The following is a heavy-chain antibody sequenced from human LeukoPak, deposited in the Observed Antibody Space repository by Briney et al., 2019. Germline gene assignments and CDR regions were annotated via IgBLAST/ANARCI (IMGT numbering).Heavy chain of an antibody. CDR3: ARVRGLLWFGELKDYFDY. CDR2: INWNGGST. J-gene: IGHJ4*02. D-gene: IGHD3-10*01. CDR1: GFTFSTYA. Sequence: PGGSLRLSCAASGFTFSTYAMSWGRQGPGKGLELGGGINWNGGSTGYADSVKGRFTISRDNAKNSLYLQMNSLRAEDTALYYCARVRGLLWFGELKDYFDYWGQGTLVTVSS. V-gene: IGHV3-20*04.